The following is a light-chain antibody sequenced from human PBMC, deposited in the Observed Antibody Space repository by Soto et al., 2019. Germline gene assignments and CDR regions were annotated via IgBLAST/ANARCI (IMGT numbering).Light chain of an antibody. CDR3: MQAVQTPRT. Sequence: DIVMTQSPLSLPVTPGDPASISCRSSQSLLHSNGYNYLDWYLQKPGQSPQLLIYSGSNRASVVPGRFSGSGSGPDFTLKISIVEAEDVGTFYRMQAVQTPRTLGPGTKLEIK. CDR2: SGS. CDR1: QSLLHSNGYNY. V-gene: IGKV2-28*01. J-gene: IGKJ2*01.